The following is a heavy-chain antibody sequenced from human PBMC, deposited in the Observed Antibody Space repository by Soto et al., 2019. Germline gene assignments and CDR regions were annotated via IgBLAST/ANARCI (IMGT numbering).Heavy chain of an antibody. V-gene: IGHV3-23*01. Sequence: PGGSLRLSCAASGFTFSSYAMSWVRQAPGKGLEWVSAISGSGGSTYYADSVKGRFTISRDNSKNTLYLQMNSLRAEDTAVYYCAKDSSSGWGGFNYYYYSGMDVWGQGTTVTVSS. CDR3: AKDSSSGWGGFNYYYYSGMDV. D-gene: IGHD6-19*01. CDR2: ISGSGGST. CDR1: GFTFSSYA. J-gene: IGHJ6*02.